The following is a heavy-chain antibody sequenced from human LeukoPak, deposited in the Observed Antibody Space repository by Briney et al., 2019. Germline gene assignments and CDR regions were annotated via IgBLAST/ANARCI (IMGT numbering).Heavy chain of an antibody. CDR1: GDILTELS. V-gene: IGHV1-24*01. CDR2: FDPEQNTM. Sequence: ASVKVSCKASGDILTELSIQWVRQAPGKGLECMGGFDPEQNTMIYAQRLQGRVTMTEDTSTDTAYMELSSLTSEDTVIYYCATRSGDFWSGYVNWGQGTLVTVSS. D-gene: IGHD3-3*01. CDR3: ATRSGDFWSGYVN. J-gene: IGHJ4*02.